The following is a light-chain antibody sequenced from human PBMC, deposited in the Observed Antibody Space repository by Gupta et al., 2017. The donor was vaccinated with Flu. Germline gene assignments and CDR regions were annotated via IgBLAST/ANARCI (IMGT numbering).Light chain of an antibody. CDR3: QQDNNWPIT. CDR2: GAC. V-gene: IGKV3-15*01. CDR1: QSVSNN. Sequence: PATLLGSRGERVTLSCRARQSVSNNLAWYQQKPGQAPRVLIYGACTRARGIPARVSGSGSGAEYTLTISSLQSEDFAVYYCQQDNNWPITFGQGTKVEIK. J-gene: IGKJ1*01.